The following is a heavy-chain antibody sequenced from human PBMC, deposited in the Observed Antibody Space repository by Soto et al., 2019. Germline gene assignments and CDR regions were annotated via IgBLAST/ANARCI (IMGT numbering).Heavy chain of an antibody. CDR1: GGSISSYY. V-gene: IGHV4-59*01. D-gene: IGHD3-3*01. J-gene: IGHJ5*02. CDR3: ARVHYYDFWSPNNWFDP. Sequence: SETLSLTCTVSGGSISSYYWSWIRQPPGKGLEWIGYIYYSGSTNYNPSLKSRVTISVDTSKNQFSLKLSSVTAADTAVYYCARVHYYDFWSPNNWFDPWGQGTLVTVS. CDR2: IYYSGST.